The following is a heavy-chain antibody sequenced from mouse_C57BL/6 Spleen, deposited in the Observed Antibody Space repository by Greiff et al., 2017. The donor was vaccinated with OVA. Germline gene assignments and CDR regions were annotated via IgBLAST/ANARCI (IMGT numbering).Heavy chain of an antibody. D-gene: IGHD1-1*01. CDR2: INPGSGGT. CDR1: GYAFTNYL. Sequence: VQLQQSGAELVRPGTSVKVSCKASGYAFTNYLIEWVKQRPGQGLEWIGVINPGSGGTNYNEKFKSKATLTVDKSSSTAYMQLSSLTSEDSAVYYCARSGTTVVATWDYFDYWGQGTTLTVSS. V-gene: IGHV1-54*01. CDR3: ARSGTTVVATWDYFDY. J-gene: IGHJ2*01.